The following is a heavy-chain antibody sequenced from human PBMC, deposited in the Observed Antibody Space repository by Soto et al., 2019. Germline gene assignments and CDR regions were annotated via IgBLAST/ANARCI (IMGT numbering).Heavy chain of an antibody. V-gene: IGHV4-59*01. CDR2: IYYSGST. CDR1: GGSISSYY. Sequence: SETRSLTCPVSGGSISSYYWSWIRQPPGKGLEWIGYIYYSGSTNYNPSLKSRVTISVDTSKNQFSLKLSSVTAADTAVYYCARGSYGGNSWGQGTLVTVSS. J-gene: IGHJ4*02. CDR3: ARGSYGGNS. D-gene: IGHD4-17*01.